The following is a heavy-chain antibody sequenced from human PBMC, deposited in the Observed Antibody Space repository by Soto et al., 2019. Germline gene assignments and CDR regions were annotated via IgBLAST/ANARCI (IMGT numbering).Heavy chain of an antibody. CDR3: AGGYDFWSGYSTDYYYYGMDV. V-gene: IGHV1-69*06. CDR1: GGTFSSYA. CDR2: IIPIFGTA. D-gene: IGHD3-3*01. J-gene: IGHJ6*02. Sequence: VKVSCKASGGTFSSYAISWVRQAPGQGLEWMGGIIPIFGTANYAQKFQGRVTITADRSTSTAYMELSSLRSEDTAVYYCAGGYDFWSGYSTDYYYYGMDVWGQGTTVTVSS.